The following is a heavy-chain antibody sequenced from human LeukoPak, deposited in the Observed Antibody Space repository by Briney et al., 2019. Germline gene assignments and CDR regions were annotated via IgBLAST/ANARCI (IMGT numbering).Heavy chain of an antibody. J-gene: IGHJ4*02. Sequence: ASVKVSCKASGGTFSSYAISWVRQAPGQGLEWMGRVIPIFGTANYAQKFQGRVTITTDESKSTAYMELSSLRSEDTAVYYCARDRDHYYDSSGPLADWGQGTLVTVSS. CDR1: GGTFSSYA. D-gene: IGHD3-22*01. CDR3: ARDRDHYYDSSGPLAD. V-gene: IGHV1-69*05. CDR2: VIPIFGTA.